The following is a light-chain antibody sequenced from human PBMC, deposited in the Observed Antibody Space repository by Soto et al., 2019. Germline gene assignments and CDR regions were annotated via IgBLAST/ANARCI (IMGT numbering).Light chain of an antibody. CDR2: DAS. CDR3: QQYSSFSWA. Sequence: GDRVTITCRASQSISNWLAWYQQKPGKAPKFLIYDASNLETGVPSRFSGSGFGTEFTLTISSLQPDDCATYYCQQYSSFSWAFGQGTRVAIK. CDR1: QSISNW. J-gene: IGKJ1*01. V-gene: IGKV1-5*01.